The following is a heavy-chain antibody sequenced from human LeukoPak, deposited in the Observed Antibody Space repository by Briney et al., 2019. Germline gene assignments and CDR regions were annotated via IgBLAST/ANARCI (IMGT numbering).Heavy chain of an antibody. CDR3: ARGLVRSSGWDEGDY. D-gene: IGHD6-19*01. V-gene: IGHV1-8*01. J-gene: IGHJ4*02. CDR2: MNPNSGNT. CDR1: GYTFTSYD. Sequence: ASVKVSCKASGYTFTSYDINWVRRATGQGLEWMGWMNPNSGNTGYAQKFQGRVTMTRNTSISTAYMELSSLRSEDTAVYYCARGLVRSSGWDEGDYWGQGTLVTVSS.